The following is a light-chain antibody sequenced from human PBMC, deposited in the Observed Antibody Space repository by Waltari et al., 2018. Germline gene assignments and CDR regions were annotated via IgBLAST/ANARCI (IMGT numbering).Light chain of an antibody. CDR3: QNYVRLPAT. Sequence: VLTQSPDTLSLSPGERGTLSCRASQSVGRSLTWYQQKPGQAPRLLIYDASRRAPGIPDRFSGSGSGTDFSLTISRLEPEDFAVYYCQNYVRLPATFGQGTKVEIK. CDR2: DAS. J-gene: IGKJ1*01. CDR1: QSVGRS. V-gene: IGKV3-20*01.